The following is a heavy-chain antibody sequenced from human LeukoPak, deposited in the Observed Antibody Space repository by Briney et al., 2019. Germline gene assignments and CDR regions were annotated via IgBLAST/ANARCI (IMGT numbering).Heavy chain of an antibody. J-gene: IGHJ6*03. V-gene: IGHV3-30*04. Sequence: GTSLRLSCEASGFTFSTFPMHWVRQTPDKGLEWVAVISDDGRDVNYADSVKGRFTISRDNSKNTLYLQMHSVSPEDTAVVYCARVGRVSIYPSYMDVWGKGTTVTVSS. D-gene: IGHD6-6*01. CDR3: ARVGRVSIYPSYMDV. CDR2: ISDDGRDV. CDR1: GFTFSTFP.